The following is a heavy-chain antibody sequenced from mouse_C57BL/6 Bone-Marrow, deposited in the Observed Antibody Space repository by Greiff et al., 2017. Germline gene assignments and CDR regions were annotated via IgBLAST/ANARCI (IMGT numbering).Heavy chain of an antibody. V-gene: IGHV2-2*02. Sequence: QVQLKESGPGLVQPSQSLSITCTVSAFSLTSYGVHWVRQSPGKGLEWLGVIWSGGSTDYNAAFISRLSISKDNSKSQVFYKMNRLQPTDTAIYYCARNFGRTLDYWGQGNTLTVSS. CDR3: ARNFGRTLDY. J-gene: IGHJ2*01. CDR2: IWSGGST. D-gene: IGHD6-1*01. CDR1: AFSLTSYG.